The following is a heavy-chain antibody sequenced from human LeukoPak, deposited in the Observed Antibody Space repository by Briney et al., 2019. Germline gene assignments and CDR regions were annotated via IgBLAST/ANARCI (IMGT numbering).Heavy chain of an antibody. Sequence: ASVKVSCKASGYTFTSYGISWVRQAPGQGLEWMGWISAYNGNTNYAQKLQGRVTMTTDTSTSTAYMELRSLRSEDTAVYYCASGEYSSFLFDYWAREPWSPSPQ. CDR2: ISAYNGNT. CDR1: GYTFTSYG. V-gene: IGHV1-18*01. J-gene: IGHJ4*02. D-gene: IGHD6-6*01. CDR3: ASGEYSSFLFDY.